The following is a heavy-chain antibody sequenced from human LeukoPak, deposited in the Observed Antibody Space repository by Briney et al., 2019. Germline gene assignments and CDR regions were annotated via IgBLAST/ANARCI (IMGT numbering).Heavy chain of an antibody. CDR2: INSDGGST. D-gene: IGHD5-24*01. J-gene: IGHJ4*02. V-gene: IGHV3-74*01. Sequence: AGGSLRLSCTASGFTFSSYWMHWVRQAPGKGLVWVSRINSDGGSTSYADSVKGRLTISRDNAKNTLYLQMNSLRAEDTAVYYCARRIQGMAPYYFDYWGQGALVTVSS. CDR3: ARRIQGMAPYYFDY. CDR1: GFTFSSYW.